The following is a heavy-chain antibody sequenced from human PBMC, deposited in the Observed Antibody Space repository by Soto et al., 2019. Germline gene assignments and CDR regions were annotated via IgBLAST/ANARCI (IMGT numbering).Heavy chain of an antibody. Sequence: GGSLRLSCAASGFTFSSYAMSWVRQAPGKGLEWVSAISGSGGSTYYADSVKGRFTISRDNSKNTLYLQMNSLRAEDTAVYYCAKRALPSVVATYRGYFDYWGQGTLVTVSS. CDR1: GFTFSSYA. D-gene: IGHD1-26*01. J-gene: IGHJ4*02. V-gene: IGHV3-23*01. CDR2: ISGSGGST. CDR3: AKRALPSVVATYRGYFDY.